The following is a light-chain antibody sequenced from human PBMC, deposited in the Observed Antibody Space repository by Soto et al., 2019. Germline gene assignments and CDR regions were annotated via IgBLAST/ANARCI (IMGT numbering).Light chain of an antibody. CDR2: SNN. CDR3: VAWDDSLNGYVV. CDR1: SSKIGSNT. V-gene: IGLV1-44*01. J-gene: IGLJ2*01. Sequence: QPLLTQPPSASGPPGQRVPISCSGRSSKIGSNTVNWYQQLPGTAPKLVIYSNNQRPSGVPDRFSGSKSGTSASLAISGLQSEDEADYYCVAWDDSLNGYVVFGGGTKVTVL.